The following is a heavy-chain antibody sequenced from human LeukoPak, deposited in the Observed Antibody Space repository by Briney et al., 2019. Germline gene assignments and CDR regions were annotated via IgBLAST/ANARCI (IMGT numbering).Heavy chain of an antibody. J-gene: IGHJ4*02. Sequence: ASVTVSCKASGYTFTTFYMNWVRRAPGQGLEWMGTIDPSAGNTNYAQSFQGRVTMTRDTSTSTVYMELTSLTSEDTAVYYCVREASGGYFDYWGQGTQVSVSS. CDR3: VREASGGYFDY. V-gene: IGHV1-46*01. CDR1: GYTFTTFY. D-gene: IGHD3-16*01. CDR2: IDPSAGNT.